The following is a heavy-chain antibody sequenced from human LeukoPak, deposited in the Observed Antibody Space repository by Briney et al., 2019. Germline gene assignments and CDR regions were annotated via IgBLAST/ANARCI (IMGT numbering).Heavy chain of an antibody. J-gene: IGHJ4*02. CDR2: IIPIFGTA. Sequence: GSSVKVSCKASGGTFSSYAISWVRQAPGQGLEWMGEIIPIFGTANYAQKFQGRVTITADESTSTAYMELSSLRSEDTAVYYCARDSYYYDSSGSHSDYWGQGTLVTVSS. D-gene: IGHD3-22*01. CDR3: ARDSYYYDSSGSHSDY. CDR1: GGTFSSYA. V-gene: IGHV1-69*01.